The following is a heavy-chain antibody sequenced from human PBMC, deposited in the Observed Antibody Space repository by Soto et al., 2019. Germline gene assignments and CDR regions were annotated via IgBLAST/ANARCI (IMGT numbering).Heavy chain of an antibody. J-gene: IGHJ1*01. D-gene: IGHD3-22*01. CDR2: ISNDGNNR. Sequence: QVQLVESGGGVVQPGKSLRLSCAASGFSLSDNPMHWVRQAPGERLEWVALISNDGNNRQYADSVKGRYTISRDISENTLYLQMNSLRPEDTAVFYCAREDYSSGHAGTFQRWGQGTLVIVSS. CDR3: AREDYSSGHAGTFQR. V-gene: IGHV3-30-3*01. CDR1: GFSLSDNP.